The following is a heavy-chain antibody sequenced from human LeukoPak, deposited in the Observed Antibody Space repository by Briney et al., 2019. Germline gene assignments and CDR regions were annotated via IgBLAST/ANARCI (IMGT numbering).Heavy chain of an antibody. V-gene: IGHV3-23*01. D-gene: IGHD6-13*01. CDR1: GFTFSSYA. CDR2: ISGNGGST. CDR3: ARSEVYGSSWYFDY. Sequence: GGSLRLSCAASGFTFSSYAMSWVRQAPGKGLEWVSAISGNGGSTYYADSVKGRFTISRENPKNTLYLQMNSLRAEDTAVYYCARSEVYGSSWYFDYWGQGTLVTVSS. J-gene: IGHJ4*02.